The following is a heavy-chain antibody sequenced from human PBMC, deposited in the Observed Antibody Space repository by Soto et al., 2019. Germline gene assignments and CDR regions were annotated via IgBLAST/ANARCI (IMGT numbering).Heavy chain of an antibody. CDR1: GGTFSTYA. D-gene: IGHD5-12*01. Sequence: QVQLVQSGAEVNKPESSVKVSCKDPGGTFSTYAISWVRQAPGQGLEWMGGIIPMFGTANYAPRFQDRVTITADESTDTVYMELSSLRSEDTAVYFCARGIQRWLRRINYGYSDWGQGTLVKVSS. CDR3: ARGIQRWLRRINYGYSD. J-gene: IGHJ4*02. CDR2: IIPMFGTA. V-gene: IGHV1-69*12.